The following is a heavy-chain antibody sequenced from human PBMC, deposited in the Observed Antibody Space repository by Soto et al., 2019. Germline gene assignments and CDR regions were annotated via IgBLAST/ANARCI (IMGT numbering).Heavy chain of an antibody. V-gene: IGHV1-2*02. CDR2: INPNSGGT. CDR1: GYTFTGYY. J-gene: IGHJ6*02. D-gene: IGHD2-2*01. CDR3: ARERYQVISDGMDV. Sequence: ASVKVSCKASGYTFTGYYMHWVRQAPGQGLEWMGWINPNSGGTSYAQKFQGRVTLSRDTSINTAYLELSRLRFDDAAVYFCARERYQVISDGMDVWGQGTTVTVSS.